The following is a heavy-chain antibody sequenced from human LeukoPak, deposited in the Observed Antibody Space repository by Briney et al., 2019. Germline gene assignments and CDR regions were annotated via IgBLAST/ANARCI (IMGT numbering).Heavy chain of an antibody. V-gene: IGHV4-31*03. CDR3: ARSSDHGDYD. CDR1: GGSVNSGGYY. J-gene: IGHJ4*02. CDR2: IYYSGRT. D-gene: IGHD4-17*01. Sequence: PSQTLSLTCTVSGGSVNSGGYYWTWIRQHPGKGLEWLGYIYYSGRTYYNPSLKSRITISLDTSKNQFSLNLTSVSAADTAFYFCARSSDHGDYDWGQGTLITVSS.